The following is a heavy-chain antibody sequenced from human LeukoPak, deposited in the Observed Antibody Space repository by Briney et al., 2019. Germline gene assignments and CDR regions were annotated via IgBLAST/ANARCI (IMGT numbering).Heavy chain of an antibody. V-gene: IGHV1-2*02. CDR1: GYTFTGYY. D-gene: IGHD3-3*01. J-gene: IGHJ5*02. CDR2: INPNSGGT. CDR3: ARDLKITIFGVVIGTNWFDP. Sequence: ASVKVSCKASGYTFTGYYMHWVRQAPGQGLEWMGWINPNSGGTNYAQKFQGRVTMTRDTSISTAYMELSRLRSDDTAVYYCARDLKITIFGVVIGTNWFDPWGQGTLVTVSS.